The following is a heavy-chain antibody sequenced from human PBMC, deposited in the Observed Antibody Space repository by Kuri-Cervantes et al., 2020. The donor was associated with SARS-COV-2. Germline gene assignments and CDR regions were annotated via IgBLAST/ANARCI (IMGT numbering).Heavy chain of an antibody. J-gene: IGHJ6*02. V-gene: IGHV3-48*03. D-gene: IGHD2-2*01. CDR3: ARDVVVVVPAGMDYYYYGMDV. Sequence: GGSLRLSCAASGFTFSSYEMNWVRQAPGKGLECVSYISSSGSTIYYADSVEGRFTISRDNAKNSLYLQMNSLRAEDTAVYYCARDVVVVVPAGMDYYYYGMDVWGQGTTVTVSS. CDR2: ISSSGSTI. CDR1: GFTFSSYE.